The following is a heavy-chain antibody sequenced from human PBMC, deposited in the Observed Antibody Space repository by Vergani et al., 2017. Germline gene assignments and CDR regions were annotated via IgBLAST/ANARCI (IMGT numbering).Heavy chain of an antibody. J-gene: IGHJ6*02. V-gene: IGHV1-18*01. CDR3: GRGQVPAAIPYVKGYYYYYGMDV. CDR2: ISAYNGNT. D-gene: IGHD2-2*02. Sequence: QVQLVQSGAEVKKPGASVKVSCKASGYTFTSYGISWVRQAPGQGLEWMGWISAYNGNTNYAQKLQGRSTMTTDTSTSTAYMELRSLRSDDTAVYYCGRGQVPAAIPYVKGYYYYYGMDVWGQGTTVTVSS. CDR1: GYTFTSYG.